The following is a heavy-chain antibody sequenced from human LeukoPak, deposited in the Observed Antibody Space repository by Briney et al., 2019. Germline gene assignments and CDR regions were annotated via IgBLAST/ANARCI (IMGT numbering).Heavy chain of an antibody. CDR1: GFTFNTYG. D-gene: IGHD3-10*01. V-gene: IGHV3-30*02. CDR3: AKDGEEDVAFDI. Sequence: PGESLRLSCVASGFTFNTYGMHWVRQAPGKGLEWVTFIRYDGSNKYYADSVKGRFTISRDNSKNTLYLQMNSLRPEDTAVYYCAKDGEEDVAFDIWGQGTMVTVSS. J-gene: IGHJ3*02. CDR2: IRYDGSNK.